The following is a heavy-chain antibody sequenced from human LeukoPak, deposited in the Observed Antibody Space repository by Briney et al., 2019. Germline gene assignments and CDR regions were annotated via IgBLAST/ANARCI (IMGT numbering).Heavy chain of an antibody. CDR1: GGSISSGDYD. CDR3: ARYKYYDFWSGYYQEYYFDY. D-gene: IGHD3-3*01. V-gene: IGHV4-30-4*01. CDR2: IYYSGST. J-gene: IGHJ4*02. Sequence: SETLSLTCTVSGGSISSGDYDWGWIRQPPGKGLEWIAYIYYSGSTYYNPSLKSRVTISVDTSKNQFSLKPSSVTAADTAVYYCARYKYYDFWSGYYQEYYFDYWGQGTLVTVSS.